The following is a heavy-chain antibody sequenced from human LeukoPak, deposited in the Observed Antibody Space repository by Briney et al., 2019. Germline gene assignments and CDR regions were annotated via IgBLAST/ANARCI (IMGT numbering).Heavy chain of an antibody. CDR1: GFTFSDYY. J-gene: IGHJ4*02. D-gene: IGHD3-9*01. CDR2: IDYDSSHI. Sequence: PGGSLRLSCAASGFTFSDYYMSWIRQAPGKGLEWVSSIDYDSSHIYYAASVRGRFTISRDNARNSVYLQMNSLRVEDTAVYYCARDPLRYLRVGHYDYWGQGTLVAVSS. V-gene: IGHV3-11*06. CDR3: ARDPLRYLRVGHYDY.